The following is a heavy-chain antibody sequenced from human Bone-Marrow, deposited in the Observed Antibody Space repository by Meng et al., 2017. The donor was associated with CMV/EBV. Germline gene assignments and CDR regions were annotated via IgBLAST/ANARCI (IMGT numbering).Heavy chain of an antibody. V-gene: IGHV4-59*01. D-gene: IGHD3-3*01. CDR3: ARVFSDRVALIPMRGIYCDY. Sequence: SETLSLTCTVSGDSINSYYWTWIRQPPGKGLEYIGYIYFTGSTNYNPSLKSRITMSVDTSKNQFSLKLSSVTAADTAVYYCARVFSDRVALIPMRGIYCDYWGQGKLVNVAS. CDR2: IYFTGST. J-gene: IGHJ4*02. CDR1: GDSINSYY.